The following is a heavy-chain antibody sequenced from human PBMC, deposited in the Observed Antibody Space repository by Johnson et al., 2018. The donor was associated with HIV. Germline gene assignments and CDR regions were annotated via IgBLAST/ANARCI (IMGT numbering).Heavy chain of an antibody. CDR3: ARENRVDAFDI. Sequence: VQLVESGGGVVQPGRSLRPSCAASGFTFSDYYMSWIRQAPGKGLEWASAISGRGGSTYDADAVKGRCTISRDNPKNTLYLQMNSLRAEDTAVYYCARENRVDAFDIWGQGTMVTVSS. CDR1: GFTFSDYY. CDR2: ISGRGGST. V-gene: IGHV3-23*04. J-gene: IGHJ3*02. D-gene: IGHD2/OR15-2a*01.